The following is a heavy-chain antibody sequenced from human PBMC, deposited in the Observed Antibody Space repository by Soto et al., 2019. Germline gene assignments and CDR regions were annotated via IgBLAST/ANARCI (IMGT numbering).Heavy chain of an antibody. CDR2: ISAYSGDT. CDR1: GYNFTRYG. CDR3: EGASGGCLTQWLVFDF. V-gene: IGHV1-18*01. Sequence: QVQLVQSAAEVKPPGASVKVSCKASGYNFTRYGFSWVRQAPGQGLEWMGWISAYSGDTNYAQKFQGRVSMTTDTSSSTAYKERRSLISDDTAVHYCEGASGGCLTQWLVFDFWGQGTLVTVSS. J-gene: IGHJ4*02. D-gene: IGHD6-19*01.